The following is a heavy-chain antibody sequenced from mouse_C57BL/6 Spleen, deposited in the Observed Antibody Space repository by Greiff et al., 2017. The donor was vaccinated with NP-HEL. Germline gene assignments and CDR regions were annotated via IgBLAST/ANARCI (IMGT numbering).Heavy chain of an antibody. J-gene: IGHJ4*01. CDR2: ISSGSSTI. V-gene: IGHV5-17*01. CDR1: GFTFSDYG. CDR3: ARLGKGYAMDY. D-gene: IGHD2-1*01. Sequence: DVQLVESGGGLVKPGGSLKLSCAASGFTFSDYGMHWVRQAPEKGLEWVAYISSGSSTIYYADTVKGRFTISRDKAKNTLFLQMTSLRSEDTAMYYCARLGKGYAMDYWGQGTSVTVSS.